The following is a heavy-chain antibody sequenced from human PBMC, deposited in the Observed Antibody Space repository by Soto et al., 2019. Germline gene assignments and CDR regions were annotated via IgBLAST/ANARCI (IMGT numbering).Heavy chain of an antibody. CDR2: ITSSSSHI. J-gene: IGHJ5*02. CDR3: ARDRGYRSSAAWFDP. V-gene: IGHV3-21*01. Sequence: EVQLVESGGGLVKPGGSLRLSCTASEFTFSSHSMNWVRQAPGKGLEWVSSITSSSSHIYYADSLKGRFTISRDNAKNSVYLQMNSLRAEDTAVYYCARDRGYRSSAAWFDPWGQGTLVTVSS. D-gene: IGHD6-19*01. CDR1: EFTFSSHS.